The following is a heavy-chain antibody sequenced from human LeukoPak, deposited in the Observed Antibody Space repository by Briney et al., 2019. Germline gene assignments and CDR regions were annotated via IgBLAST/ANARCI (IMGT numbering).Heavy chain of an antibody. CDR3: ARGCGYYDTASFSFVDN. J-gene: IGHJ4*02. V-gene: IGHV6-1*01. Sequence: SQTLSLTCAISGDSVSSDSAAWNWIRQSPSRGLEWLGRTYYRAQWFLDYAVSVKTRITIKSDTSRNQFSLELNSVTPEDTGVYYCARGCGYYDTASFSFVDNWGQGTLVTVSS. CDR2: TYYRAQWFL. D-gene: IGHD3-22*01. CDR1: GDSVSSDSAA.